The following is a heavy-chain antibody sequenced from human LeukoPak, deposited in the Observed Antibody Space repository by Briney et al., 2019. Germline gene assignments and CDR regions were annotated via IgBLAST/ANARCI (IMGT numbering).Heavy chain of an antibody. D-gene: IGHD3-9*01. J-gene: IGHJ6*03. Sequence: XGFTLSSNSMSWVRQAPGKGLEWVSFIYSDNTHYSYSVKGRFTISRDNDKNSLYLQMNSLRAEDTAVYYCARXRVXLRYFDWPTXRRSPNYYYMDVWGKGTTVTVSS. CDR1: GFTLSSNS. CDR3: ARXRVXLRYFDWPTXRRSPNYYYMDV. V-gene: IGHV3-53*01. CDR2: IYSDNT.